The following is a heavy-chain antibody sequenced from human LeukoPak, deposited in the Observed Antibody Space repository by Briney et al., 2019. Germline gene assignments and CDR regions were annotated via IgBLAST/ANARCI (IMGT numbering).Heavy chain of an antibody. Sequence: QTGGSLRLSCAASGFTFSSYGMHWVRQAPGKGLEWVAFIRYDGSNKYYADSVKGRFTISRDNSKNTLYLQMNSLRAEDTAVYYCTKGGHQWELLRVGDYWGQGTLVTVSS. CDR2: IRYDGSNK. J-gene: IGHJ4*02. V-gene: IGHV3-30*02. CDR1: GFTFSSYG. CDR3: TKGGHQWELLRVGDY. D-gene: IGHD1-26*01.